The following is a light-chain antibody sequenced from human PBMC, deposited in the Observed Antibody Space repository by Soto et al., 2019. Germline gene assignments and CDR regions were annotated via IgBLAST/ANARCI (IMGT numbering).Light chain of an antibody. CDR2: DGS. J-gene: IGKJ4*01. Sequence: IVLTQSPDTLSLSLGERATLSCRASQSVANFLAWYQQKPGQAPRLLIYDGSTRATGIPARFSGSGSGTDFTLTISSLEPEDFAVYYCQLRSVLSFGGGTKVEIK. CDR3: QLRSVLS. CDR1: QSVANF. V-gene: IGKV3-11*01.